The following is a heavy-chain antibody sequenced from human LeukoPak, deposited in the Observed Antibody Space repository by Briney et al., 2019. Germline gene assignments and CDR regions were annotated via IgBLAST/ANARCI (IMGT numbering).Heavy chain of an antibody. D-gene: IGHD3-22*01. V-gene: IGHV3-66*01. J-gene: IGHJ4*02. Sequence: GGSLRLSCAASGFTVSSNYMSWVRQAPGKGLEWVSVIYSGGTTYYADSVKARFTISRDNSKNTLYLQMNGLRVEDTAVYYCARDRGGDSSGYPDYWGQGTLVNVSS. CDR2: IYSGGTT. CDR3: ARDRGGDSSGYPDY. CDR1: GFTVSSNY.